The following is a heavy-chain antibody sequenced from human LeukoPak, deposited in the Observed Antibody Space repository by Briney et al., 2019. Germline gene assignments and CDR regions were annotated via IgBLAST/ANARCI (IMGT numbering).Heavy chain of an antibody. CDR2: INHSGST. Sequence: SETLSLTCAVYGGSFSGYYWSWIRQPPGKGLEWIGEINHSGSTNYNPSLKSRVTISVDTSKNQFSLNLRSVTAADTAVYYCARGRGYYDSSGYYYHWGQGTLVTVSS. CDR3: ARGRGYYDSSGYYYH. D-gene: IGHD3-22*01. J-gene: IGHJ5*02. CDR1: GGSFSGYY. V-gene: IGHV4-34*01.